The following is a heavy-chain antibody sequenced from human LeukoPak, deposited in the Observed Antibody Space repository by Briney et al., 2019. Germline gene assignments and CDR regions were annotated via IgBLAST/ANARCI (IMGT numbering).Heavy chain of an antibody. CDR1: GFTFSSYW. J-gene: IGHJ4*02. V-gene: IGHV3-7*01. CDR3: ARGGSTSSWFWND. Sequence: GGSLRLSCAASGFTFSSYWMSWVRQAPGKGLQWVANINQDGSEKYFVDSVKGRFTISRDNARNSLYLQMNSLRAEDMAVYYCARGGSTSSWFWNDWGQGTLVTVSS. D-gene: IGHD6-13*01. CDR2: INQDGSEK.